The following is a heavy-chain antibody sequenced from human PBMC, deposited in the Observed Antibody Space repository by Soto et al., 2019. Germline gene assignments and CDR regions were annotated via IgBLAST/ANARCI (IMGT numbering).Heavy chain of an antibody. CDR1: GFTFTTYW. V-gene: IGHV3-7*01. D-gene: IGHD6-19*01. CDR3: ARVYPGSGWPYHYYGMDV. CDR2: IKQDGSEK. J-gene: IGHJ6*02. Sequence: GGSLRLSCAASGFTFTTYWMSWVRQAPGKGLEWVANIKQDGSEKYYVDSVKGRFTISRDNAKNSLYLQMNSLRAEDTALYYCARVYPGSGWPYHYYGMDVWGQGTTVTVSS.